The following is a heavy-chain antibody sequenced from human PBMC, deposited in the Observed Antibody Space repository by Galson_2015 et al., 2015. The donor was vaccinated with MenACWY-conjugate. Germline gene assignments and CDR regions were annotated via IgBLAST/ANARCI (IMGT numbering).Heavy chain of an antibody. CDR3: TTEGADDYGDYVELYYFDY. CDR1: GFTFSNAW. J-gene: IGHJ4*02. CDR2: IKSKTDGGTT. D-gene: IGHD4-17*01. V-gene: IGHV3-15*01. Sequence: SLRLSCAASGFTFSNAWMSWVRQAPGKGLEWVGRIKSKTDGGTTDYAAPVKGRFTISRDDSKNTLYLQMNSLKTEDTAVYYCTTEGADDYGDYVELYYFDYWGQGTLVTVSS.